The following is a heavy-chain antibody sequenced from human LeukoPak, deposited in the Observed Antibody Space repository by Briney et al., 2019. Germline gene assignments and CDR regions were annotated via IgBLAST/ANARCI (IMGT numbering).Heavy chain of an antibody. J-gene: IGHJ3*02. CDR3: ARAVRGGGYEEGAFDI. CDR1: DGSISSYY. Sequence: SETLSLTCTVSDGSISSYYWSWIRQPAGKGLEWIGRIYTSGSTNYNPSLKSRVTMSVDTSKNQFSLKLSSVTAADTAVYYCARAVRGGGYEEGAFDIWGQGTMVTVSS. D-gene: IGHD5-12*01. CDR2: IYTSGST. V-gene: IGHV4-4*07.